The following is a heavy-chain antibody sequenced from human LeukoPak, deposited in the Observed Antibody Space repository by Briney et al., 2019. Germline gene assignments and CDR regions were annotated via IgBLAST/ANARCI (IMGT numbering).Heavy chain of an antibody. CDR3: AKRIAAAGKYYFDY. CDR2: ISSSSSTI. V-gene: IGHV3-48*01. D-gene: IGHD6-13*01. CDR1: GFTFSSYS. Sequence: GGSLRLSCAASGFTFSSYSMNWVRQAPGKGLEGVSYISSSSSTIYSADSVKGRFTISRDNAKNSLYLQMNSLRVEDTAVYYCAKRIAAAGKYYFDYWGQGTLVTVSS. J-gene: IGHJ4*02.